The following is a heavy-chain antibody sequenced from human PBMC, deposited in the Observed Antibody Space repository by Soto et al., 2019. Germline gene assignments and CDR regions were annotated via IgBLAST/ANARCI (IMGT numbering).Heavy chain of an antibody. CDR3: ARRRGETYYYGSGNAFEI. CDR1: GGSISSSSYY. D-gene: IGHD3-10*01. V-gene: IGHV4-39*01. Sequence: SETLSLTCTVSGGSISSSSYYWGWIRQPPGKGLERIGSIYYSGSTYYNTSLKSRVTISVDTSKNQFSMKLSSVTAAETALYYCARRRGETYYYGSGNAFEIWGQGTMVT. J-gene: IGHJ3*02. CDR2: IYYSGST.